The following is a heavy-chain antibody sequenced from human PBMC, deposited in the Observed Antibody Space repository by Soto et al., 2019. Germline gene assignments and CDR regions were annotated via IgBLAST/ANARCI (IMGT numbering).Heavy chain of an antibody. CDR1: GFSLSNARMG. Sequence: SGPTLVNPTQTLTLTCTVSGFSLSNARMGVSWIRQPPGKALEWLAHIFPNDEKSYSTSLKSRLTISKDTSKSQVVLTMTNMGPADTATYYCSHNEDSSGWNAYWGQGSRVTVSS. D-gene: IGHD6-19*01. J-gene: IGHJ4*02. CDR3: SHNEDSSGWNAY. V-gene: IGHV2-26*01. CDR2: IFPNDEK.